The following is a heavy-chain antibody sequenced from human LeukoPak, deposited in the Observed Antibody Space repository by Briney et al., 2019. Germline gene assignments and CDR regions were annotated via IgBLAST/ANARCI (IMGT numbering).Heavy chain of an antibody. CDR2: IYSGGST. CDR3: ARDGYCSSTSCYSGFDP. D-gene: IGHD2-2*01. V-gene: IGHV3-53*01. J-gene: IGHJ5*02. CDR1: GFTVSSNY. Sequence: EGSLRLSCAASGFTVSSNYMGWVRQAPGKGLEWVSVIYSGGSTYYADSVKGRFTISRDNSKNTLYLQMNSLRAEDTAVYYCARDGYCSSTSCYSGFDPWGQGTLVTVSS.